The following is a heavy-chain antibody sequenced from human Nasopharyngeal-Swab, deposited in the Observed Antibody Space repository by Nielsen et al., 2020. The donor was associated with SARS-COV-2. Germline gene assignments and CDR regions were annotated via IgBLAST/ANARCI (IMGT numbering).Heavy chain of an antibody. Sequence: GESLKISCAASGFTFSSYAMSWVRQAPGKGLEWVSAISGSGGSTYYADSVKGRFTISRDNSKTTLYLQMNSLRAEDTAVYYCAKDRGRGVAIFDYWGQGTLVTVSS. D-gene: IGHD5-12*01. V-gene: IGHV3-23*01. CDR1: GFTFSSYA. CDR2: ISGSGGST. J-gene: IGHJ4*02. CDR3: AKDRGRGVAIFDY.